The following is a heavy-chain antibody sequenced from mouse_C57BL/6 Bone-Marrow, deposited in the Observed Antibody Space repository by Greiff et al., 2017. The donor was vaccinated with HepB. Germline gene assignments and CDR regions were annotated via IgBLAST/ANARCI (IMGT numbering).Heavy chain of an antibody. CDR3: ARSYGSSLYYAMDY. Sequence: QVQLQQPGAELVRPGTSVKLSCKASGYTFTSYWMHWVKQRPGQGLEWIGVIDPSDSYTNYNQKFKGKATLTVDTSSSTAYMQLSSLKSEDSAVYYCARSYGSSLYYAMDYWGQGTSVTVSS. CDR2: IDPSDSYT. D-gene: IGHD1-1*01. J-gene: IGHJ4*01. V-gene: IGHV1-59*01. CDR1: GYTFTSYW.